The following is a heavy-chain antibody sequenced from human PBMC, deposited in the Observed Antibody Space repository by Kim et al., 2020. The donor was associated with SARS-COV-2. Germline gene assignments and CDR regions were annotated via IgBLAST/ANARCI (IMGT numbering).Heavy chain of an antibody. CDR1: GFKFDDYA. J-gene: IGHJ3*02. CDR3: VKDSHEIWPGNAFHI. Sequence: GGSLRLSCVASGFKFDDYAMHWVRQVPGKGLEWVSGISWNSGNIEYADSVKGRFIISRDDTTNSLYLQMNSVRAEDSAFYYCVKDSHEIWPGNAFHIWGQGTVVTVSS. D-gene: IGHD3-10*01. V-gene: IGHV3-9*01. CDR2: ISWNSGNI.